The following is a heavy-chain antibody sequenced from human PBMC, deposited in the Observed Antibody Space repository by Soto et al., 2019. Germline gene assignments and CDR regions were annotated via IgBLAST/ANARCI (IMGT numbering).Heavy chain of an antibody. D-gene: IGHD2-15*01. V-gene: IGHV4-30-4*01. CDR3: ARARGARYFDY. J-gene: IGHJ4*02. CDR1: GGSISSGDYY. CDR2: IYYSGST. Sequence: QVQLQESGPGLVKPSQTLSLTCTVSGGSISSGDYYWSWIRQPPGKGLEWIGYIYYSGSTYHNPSRTRRVTRTVDTSKNQFSLKLSSVTAADTAVYYCARARGARYFDYWGQGTLVTVSS.